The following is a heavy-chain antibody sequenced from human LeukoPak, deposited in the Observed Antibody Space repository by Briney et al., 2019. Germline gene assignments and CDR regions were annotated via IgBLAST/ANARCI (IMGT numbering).Heavy chain of an antibody. CDR1: GFTFSSYS. D-gene: IGHD1-7*01. CDR2: ISGSSSYI. Sequence: GGSLRLSCAASGFTFSSYSMNWVRQAPGKGLEWVSSISGSSSYIYYADSVKGRFTISRDNAKNSLYLQMNSLRAEDTAVYYCARDKTKDYWGQGTLVTVSS. CDR3: ARDKTKDY. J-gene: IGHJ4*02. V-gene: IGHV3-21*01.